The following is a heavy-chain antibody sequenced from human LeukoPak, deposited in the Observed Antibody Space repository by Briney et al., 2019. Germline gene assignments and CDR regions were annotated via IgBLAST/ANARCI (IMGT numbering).Heavy chain of an antibody. CDR1: GYTFTGYY. CDR2: INPNSGGT. D-gene: IGHD6-13*01. J-gene: IGHJ4*02. CDR3: ARAGYSSSWSFSDY. Sequence: ASVKVSCKASGYTFTGYYMHWVRQAPGQGLEWMGWINPNSGGTNYAQKFQGRVTMTRDTSISTAYMELSRLRSDDTAVYYCARAGYSSSWSFSDYWGQGTLVTVSS. V-gene: IGHV1-2*02.